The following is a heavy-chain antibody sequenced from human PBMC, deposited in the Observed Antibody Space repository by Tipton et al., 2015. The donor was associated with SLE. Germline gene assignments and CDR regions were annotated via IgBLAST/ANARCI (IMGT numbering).Heavy chain of an antibody. J-gene: IGHJ4*02. CDR3: ARGGIAADWYDY. Sequence: TLSLTCTVSGGSISSSSYYWGWIRQPPGKGLEWIGEINHSGSTNHNPSLKSRVTISVDTSKNQFSLKLSSVTAADTAVYYCARGGIAADWYDYWGQGTLVTVSS. CDR1: GGSISSSSYY. CDR2: INHSGST. V-gene: IGHV4-39*07. D-gene: IGHD6-13*01.